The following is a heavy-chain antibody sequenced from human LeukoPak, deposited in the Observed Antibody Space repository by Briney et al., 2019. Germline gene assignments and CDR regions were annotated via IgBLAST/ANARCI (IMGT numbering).Heavy chain of an antibody. Sequence: GGSLRLSCAASGFTFSSYAMSWVRQAPGKGLEWVSAISGSGGSTYYADSVKGRFTISRDNSKNTLYLQINSLRAEDTAVYYCAKTYYYDSSGVDYYYGMDVWGQGTTVTVSS. V-gene: IGHV3-23*01. J-gene: IGHJ6*02. D-gene: IGHD3-22*01. CDR2: ISGSGGST. CDR3: AKTYYYDSSGVDYYYGMDV. CDR1: GFTFSSYA.